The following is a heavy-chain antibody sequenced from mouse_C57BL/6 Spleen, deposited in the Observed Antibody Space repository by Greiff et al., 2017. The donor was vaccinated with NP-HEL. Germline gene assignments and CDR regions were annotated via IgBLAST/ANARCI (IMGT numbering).Heavy chain of an antibody. D-gene: IGHD1-1*01. V-gene: IGHV1-53*01. CDR2: INPSNGGT. CDR1: GYTFTSYW. J-gene: IGHJ4*01. Sequence: VQLQQPGTELVKPGASVKLSCKASGYTFTSYWMHWVKQRPGQGLEWIGNINPSNGGTNYNEKFKSKATLTVDKSSSTAYMQLSSLTSEDSAVYYCARSPHYYGSKYYAMDYWGQGTSVTVSS. CDR3: ARSPHYYGSKYYAMDY.